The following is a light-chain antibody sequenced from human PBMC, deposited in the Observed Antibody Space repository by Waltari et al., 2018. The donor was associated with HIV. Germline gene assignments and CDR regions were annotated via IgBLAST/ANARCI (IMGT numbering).Light chain of an antibody. J-gene: IGLJ2*01. CDR2: DNI. V-gene: IGLV1-51*01. CDR3: ATWDSSLSGVL. CDR1: TSNIGNNH. Sequence: QSVLTQPPSVSAPPGQKVTISCSGNTSNIGNNHVSWYRHVPGLAPKLLIFDNIRRPAGIPARFSGSKSDTSATLGITGLQTGDEADYYGATWDSSLSGVLFGGGTKLTVL.